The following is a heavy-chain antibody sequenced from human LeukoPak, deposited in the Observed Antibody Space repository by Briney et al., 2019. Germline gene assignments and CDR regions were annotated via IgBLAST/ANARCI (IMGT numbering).Heavy chain of an antibody. CDR2: ISGSGGST. Sequence: QPGGSLRLSCAASGFSFSSYAMSWVRQAPGKGLEWVSAISGSGGSTYYADSVKGRFTISRDNSKNTLYLQMNSLRAEDTAVYYCAKTPPYDFWSAYYFDYWGQGTLVTVSA. D-gene: IGHD3-3*01. CDR1: GFSFSSYA. J-gene: IGHJ4*02. CDR3: AKTPPYDFWSAYYFDY. V-gene: IGHV3-23*01.